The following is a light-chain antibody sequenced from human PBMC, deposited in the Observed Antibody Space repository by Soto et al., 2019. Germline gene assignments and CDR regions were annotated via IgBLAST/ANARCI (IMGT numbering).Light chain of an antibody. Sequence: ALQLTQSPSSLSASVGDRVTITCRASQDISSALAWYQQKPGKPPKPLIFDVSRLESGVPSRFSGSGSGTDFTLTISSLQPEDFATYYCQQFNNYPLTFGGGTKVDIK. J-gene: IGKJ4*01. CDR2: DVS. CDR3: QQFNNYPLT. CDR1: QDISSA. V-gene: IGKV1D-13*01.